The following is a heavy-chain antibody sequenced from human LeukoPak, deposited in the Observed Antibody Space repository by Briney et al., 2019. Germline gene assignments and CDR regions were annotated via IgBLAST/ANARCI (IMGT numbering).Heavy chain of an antibody. Sequence: GGSLRLSCAASGFTFSRYWMFWVRQAPGKGLVCVSRINSDGTTTNYADSVKGRFTISRDNAKNTLSLQLNSLRAEDTAVYYCASSGITMTTSYYCYMDVWGKGTTVTVSS. D-gene: IGHD4-17*01. CDR2: INSDGTTT. J-gene: IGHJ6*03. V-gene: IGHV3-74*01. CDR3: ASSGITMTTSYYCYMDV. CDR1: GFTFSRYW.